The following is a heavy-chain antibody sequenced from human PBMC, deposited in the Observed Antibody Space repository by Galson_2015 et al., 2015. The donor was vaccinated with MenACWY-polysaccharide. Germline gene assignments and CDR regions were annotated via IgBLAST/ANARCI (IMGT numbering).Heavy chain of an antibody. Sequence: ETLSLACTVSGGAVTSSSYYWSWIRQSPGRGLEWIGSIHSSGTTFYNPSHKSRVTISGDASRMPFSLPLMSVTAADTATYFCARFLYYDSSAFYFDYWGQGALVTVSS. CDR1: GGAVTSSSYY. V-gene: IGHV4-39*01. D-gene: IGHD3-22*01. CDR2: IHSSGTT. J-gene: IGHJ4*02. CDR3: ARFLYYDSSAFYFDY.